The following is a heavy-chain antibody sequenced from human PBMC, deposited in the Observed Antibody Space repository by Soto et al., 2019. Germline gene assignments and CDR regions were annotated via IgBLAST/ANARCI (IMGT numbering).Heavy chain of an antibody. CDR1: GFTLSGSR. J-gene: IGHJ5*02. CDR2: SRSKADSYAA. CDR3: TSQYCGGDCSRVGP. D-gene: IGHD2-21*02. Sequence: EVQLVESGGGLVQPGGSLKLSCAASGFTLSGSRIHWVRQASGKGLEWVGRSRSKADSYAAAYAASVKGRFTISRDDSKNAAYLQMNSLKTEDTAVYYCTSQYCGGDCSRVGPWGQGTLVTVSS. V-gene: IGHV3-73*02.